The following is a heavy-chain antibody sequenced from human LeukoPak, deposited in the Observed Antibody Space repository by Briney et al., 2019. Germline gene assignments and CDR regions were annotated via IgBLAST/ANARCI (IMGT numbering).Heavy chain of an antibody. J-gene: IGHJ4*02. CDR2: IYHSGST. Sequence: SETLSLTCTVSGYSISSGYYWGWIRQPPGKGLEWIGSIYHSGSTYYNPSLKSRVTISVDTSKNQFSLILNSVTAADTAVYYCARLCSSTSCPFDYWGQGTLVTVSS. D-gene: IGHD2-2*01. CDR1: GYSISSGYY. V-gene: IGHV4-38-2*02. CDR3: ARLCSSTSCPFDY.